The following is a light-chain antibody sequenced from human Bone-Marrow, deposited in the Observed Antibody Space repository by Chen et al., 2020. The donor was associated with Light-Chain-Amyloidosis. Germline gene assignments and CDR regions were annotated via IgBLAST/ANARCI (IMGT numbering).Light chain of an antibody. CDR2: DVS. CDR1: SSDVGGYNY. Sequence: QSALTQPRSVSGSPGQSVTISCTGTSSDVGGYNYVSWYQQHPGKAPKLMIYDVSKRPSGVPDRFSGSTSGHTASPTISGLKAEDEAVYYCCSYAVSTVVFGGGTKVAVL. V-gene: IGLV2-11*01. CDR3: CSYAVSTVV. J-gene: IGLJ2*01.